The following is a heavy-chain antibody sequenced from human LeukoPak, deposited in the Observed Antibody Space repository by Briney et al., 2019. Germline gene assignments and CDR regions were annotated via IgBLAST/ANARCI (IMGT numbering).Heavy chain of an antibody. CDR2: IKSKTDGGTT. Sequence: PGGSLRLSCAASGFTFSNAWMSWVRQAPGKGLEWVGRIKSKTDGGTTDYAAPVKGRFTISRDDSKNTLYLQMNSLKTEDTAVYYCTTAPHSAWEGHFDYWGQGTLVTVSS. V-gene: IGHV3-15*01. J-gene: IGHJ4*02. CDR3: TTAPHSAWEGHFDY. D-gene: IGHD1-26*01. CDR1: GFTFSNAW.